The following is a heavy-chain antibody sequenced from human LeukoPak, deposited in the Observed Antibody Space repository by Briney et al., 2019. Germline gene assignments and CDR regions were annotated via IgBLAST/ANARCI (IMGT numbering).Heavy chain of an antibody. Sequence: ASVKVSCKASGYTFSSYYVHWVRQAPGQGLEWMGMIIPSDGFTSYAQKFRGRVTMTRDMSTSTVYMELSSLRSDDTAVYYCARARGITMVRGVRINQAELYYYYYMDVWGKGTTVTISS. V-gene: IGHV1-46*01. CDR1: GYTFSSYY. D-gene: IGHD3-10*01. CDR3: ARARGITMVRGVRINQAELYYYYYMDV. CDR2: IIPSDGFT. J-gene: IGHJ6*03.